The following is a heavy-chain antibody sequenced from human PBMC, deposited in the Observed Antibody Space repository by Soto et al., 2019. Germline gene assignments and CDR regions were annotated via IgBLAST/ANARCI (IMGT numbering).Heavy chain of an antibody. V-gene: IGHV4-34*01. CDR2: INHSGST. CDR3: ARSCRPIVVVVAAYFDY. D-gene: IGHD2-15*01. J-gene: IGHJ4*02. Sequence: PSXTLSLTCAVYGGSFSGYYWSWIRQPPGKGLEWIGEINHSGSTNYNPSLKSRVTISVDTSKNRFSLKLSSVTAADTAVYYCARSCRPIVVVVAAYFDYWGQGTLVTVSS. CDR1: GGSFSGYY.